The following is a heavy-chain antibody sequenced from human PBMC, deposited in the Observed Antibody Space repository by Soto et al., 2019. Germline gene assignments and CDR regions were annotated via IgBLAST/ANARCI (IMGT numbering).Heavy chain of an antibody. D-gene: IGHD6-6*01. V-gene: IGHV3-7*05. CDR1: GFTFSSYW. J-gene: IGHJ6*02. CDR3: ARAAYSSSSRAVRYYGMDV. CDR2: IKQDGSEK. Sequence: GGSLRLSCAASGFTFSSYWMSWVRQAPGKGLEWVANIKQDGSEKYYVDSVKGRFTISRDNAKNSLYLQMNSLRAEDTAVYYCARAAYSSSSRAVRYYGMDVWGQGTTVTVSS.